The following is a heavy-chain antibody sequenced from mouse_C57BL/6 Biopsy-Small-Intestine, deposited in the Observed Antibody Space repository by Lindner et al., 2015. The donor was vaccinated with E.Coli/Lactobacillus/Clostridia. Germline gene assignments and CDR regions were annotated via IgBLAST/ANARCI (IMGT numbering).Heavy chain of an antibody. Sequence: VQLQESGAEVMKPGASVKLSCKATGYTFTGYWIEWVKQRPGHGLEWIGEILPGSGSNKYNEKFKGKATFTADTSSNTAYMQLSSLITEDSAIYYCAREGDYDYDVVDYWGQGTTLSVSS. J-gene: IGHJ2*01. CDR2: ILPGSGSN. D-gene: IGHD2-4*01. CDR1: GYTFTGYW. CDR3: AREGDYDYDVVDY. V-gene: IGHV1-9*01.